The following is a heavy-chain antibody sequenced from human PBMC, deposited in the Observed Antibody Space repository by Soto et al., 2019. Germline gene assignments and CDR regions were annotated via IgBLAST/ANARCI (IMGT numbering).Heavy chain of an antibody. CDR3: AKGYCSGGSCYGRGVDY. Sequence: GGSLRLSCAASGFTFSSYAMSWVRQAPGKGLEWVSAISGSGGSTYYADSVKGRFTISRDNSKNTLYLQMNSLRAEDTAVYYCAKGYCSGGSCYGRGVDYWGQGTLVTVSS. CDR2: ISGSGGST. D-gene: IGHD2-15*01. J-gene: IGHJ4*02. CDR1: GFTFSSYA. V-gene: IGHV3-23*01.